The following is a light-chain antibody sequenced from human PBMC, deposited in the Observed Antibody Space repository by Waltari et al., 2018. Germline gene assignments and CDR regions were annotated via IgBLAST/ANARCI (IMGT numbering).Light chain of an antibody. CDR1: GEYSAYA. J-gene: IGLJ3*02. CDR3: QTWGTGIQV. Sequence: LVLTQSPSASASLGASVKLTCSLPGEYSAYAIAWHQQQPLKGPRYLLTVNSDGSHTKGDRKGPRYWWTVKGDGGHKKGDGISQRFSGFSSDPDRYLTISRLQADDEADYFCQTWGTGIQVFGSGTKLTVL. V-gene: IGLV4-69*01. CDR2: VNSDGSH.